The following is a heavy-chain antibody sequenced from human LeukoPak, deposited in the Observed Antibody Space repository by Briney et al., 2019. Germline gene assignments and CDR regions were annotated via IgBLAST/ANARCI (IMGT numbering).Heavy chain of an antibody. J-gene: IGHJ4*02. CDR3: ASGVEYSSSNFDY. Sequence: GESLKISCKGSGYSFTNYWIGWVRQMPGKGLEWMGIIYPGDSDTRYSPSFQGQVTISADKSISTAYLQWSSLKASDTAMYYCASGVEYSSSNFDYWGQGTLVTVSS. CDR2: IYPGDSDT. D-gene: IGHD6-6*01. V-gene: IGHV5-51*01. CDR1: GYSFTNYW.